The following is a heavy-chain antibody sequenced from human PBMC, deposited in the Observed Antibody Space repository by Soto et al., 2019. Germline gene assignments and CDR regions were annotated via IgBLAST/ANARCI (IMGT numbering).Heavy chain of an antibody. CDR3: AKSSPYRLVQTPTGNQYYSPMDV. J-gene: IGHJ6*02. Sequence: GASVKVSCKASGYTFTSYTMHWVRQAPGQRLEWMGCINAGNGDTKYSPKFQGRVTITRDTSTSTAYMELSSLTSADTAVYYCAKSSPYRLVQTPTGNQYYSPMDVWGQGTTVTVSS. V-gene: IGHV1-3*01. CDR1: GYTFTSYT. CDR2: INAGNGDT. D-gene: IGHD1-1*01.